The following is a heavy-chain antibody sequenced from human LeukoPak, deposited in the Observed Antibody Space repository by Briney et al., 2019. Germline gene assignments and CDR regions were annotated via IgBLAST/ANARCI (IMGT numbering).Heavy chain of an antibody. CDR2: IYYSGST. Sequence: PSETLSLTCAVYGGSFSGYYWSWIRQPPGKGLEWIGYIYYSGSTNYNPSLKSRVTISVDTSKNQFSLKLSSVTAADTAVYYCARNYGSGSYEFDYWGQGTLVTVSS. J-gene: IGHJ4*02. CDR1: GGSFSGYY. CDR3: ARNYGSGSYEFDY. V-gene: IGHV4-59*08. D-gene: IGHD3-10*01.